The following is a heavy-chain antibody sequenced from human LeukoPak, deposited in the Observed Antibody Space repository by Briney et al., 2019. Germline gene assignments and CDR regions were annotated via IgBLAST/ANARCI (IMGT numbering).Heavy chain of an antibody. CDR3: ARGQGTVTTH. Sequence: SETLSLTCTVSGGSFSGYYCTWLRQPPGKGLEWIGEINHSGSANYNPSLKSRVTISLDTSKNQFSLKLSSVTAADTAVYYCARGQGTVTTHWGQGTLVTVSS. J-gene: IGHJ4*02. V-gene: IGHV4-34*01. CDR1: GGSFSGYY. D-gene: IGHD4-17*01. CDR2: INHSGSA.